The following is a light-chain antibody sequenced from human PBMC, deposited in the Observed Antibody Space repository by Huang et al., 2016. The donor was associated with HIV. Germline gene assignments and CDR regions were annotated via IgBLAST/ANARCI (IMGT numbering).Light chain of an antibody. CDR2: GAS. V-gene: IGKV1-39*01. CDR1: QSISNY. J-gene: IGKJ4*01. Sequence: DIQMTQSPSSLSASVGDRVNITCRAGQSISNYLSWYQQRPGKAQKLLVYGASRLQSGVPSRFSGSGSGTDFTLTSSSLQPEDFATYYCQQNYGSPFTFGGGTKVDIK. CDR3: QQNYGSPFT.